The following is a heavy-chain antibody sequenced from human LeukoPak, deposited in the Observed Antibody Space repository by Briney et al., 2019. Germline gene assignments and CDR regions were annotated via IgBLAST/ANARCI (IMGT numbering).Heavy chain of an antibody. CDR1: GYTFTGYY. CDR2: INPNSGDT. Sequence: ASVKVSCKASGYTFTGYYMHWVRQAPGQGLEWMGWINPNSGDTNYAQKFQGRVTMTRDTSISTAYMELSRLRSDDTAVYYCARAGQDDFWSGYYGGSHHHFDYWGQGTLVTVSS. V-gene: IGHV1-2*02. D-gene: IGHD3-3*01. J-gene: IGHJ4*02. CDR3: ARAGQDDFWSGYYGGSHHHFDY.